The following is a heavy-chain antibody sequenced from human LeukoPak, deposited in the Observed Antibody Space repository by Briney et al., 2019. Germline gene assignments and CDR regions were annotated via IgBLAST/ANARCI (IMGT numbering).Heavy chain of an antibody. CDR3: ARLPQGCSRPIDY. CDR2: IYYSGST. CDR1: GGSISSSSYY. V-gene: IGHV4-39*01. D-gene: IGHD2-15*01. J-gene: IGHJ4*02. Sequence: PSETLSLTCTVSGGSISSSSYYCGWIRQPPGKGLEWIGSIYYSGSTYYNPSLKSRVTISVDTSKNQFSLKLSSVTGADTAVYYCARLPQGCSRPIDYWGQGTLVTVSS.